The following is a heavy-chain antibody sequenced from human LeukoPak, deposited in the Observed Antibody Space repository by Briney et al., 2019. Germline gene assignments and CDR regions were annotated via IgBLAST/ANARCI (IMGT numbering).Heavy chain of an antibody. J-gene: IGHJ4*02. CDR1: GFTFSSYA. D-gene: IGHD3-10*01. V-gene: IGHV3-23*01. CDR2: ISGSGGST. CDR3: AKSTYGSPEGY. Sequence: GGSLRLSCAASGFTFSSYATSWVRQAPGKGLEWVSAISGSGGSTYYADSVKGRFTISRDNSKNTLYLQMNSLRAEDTAVYYCAKSTYGSPEGYWGQGTLVTVSS.